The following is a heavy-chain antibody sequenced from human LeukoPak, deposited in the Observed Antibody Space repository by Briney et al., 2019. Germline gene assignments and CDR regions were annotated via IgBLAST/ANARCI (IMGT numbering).Heavy chain of an antibody. V-gene: IGHV4-39*01. CDR1: GGSISSSSYY. CDR3: ARHQYCSSTSCYTGGHNWFDP. D-gene: IGHD2-2*02. Sequence: SETLSLTCTVSGGSISSSSYYWGWIRQPPGKGLEWIGSIYYSGSTYYNPSLKSRVTISVDTSKNQFSLKLSSVTVADTAVYYCARHQYCSSTSCYTGGHNWFDPWGQGTLVTVSS. CDR2: IYYSGST. J-gene: IGHJ5*02.